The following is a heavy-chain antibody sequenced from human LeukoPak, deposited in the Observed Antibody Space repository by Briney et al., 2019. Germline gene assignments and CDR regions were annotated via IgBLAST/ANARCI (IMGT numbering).Heavy chain of an antibody. J-gene: IGHJ3*02. CDR1: GFTFDDYA. CDR2: ISTSGGST. Sequence: GGSLRLSCAASGFTFDDYAMNWVRQAPGKGLEWVSAISTSGGSTYYADSVKGRFTISRDNSKNTLYLQMNSLRAEDTAVYYCAKGVYSGYDNDAFDIWGQGTMVTVSS. CDR3: AKGVYSGYDNDAFDI. D-gene: IGHD5-12*01. V-gene: IGHV3-23*01.